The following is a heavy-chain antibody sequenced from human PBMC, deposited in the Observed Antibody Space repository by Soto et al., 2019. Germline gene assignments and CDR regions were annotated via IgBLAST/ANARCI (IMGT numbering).Heavy chain of an antibody. CDR1: GFTFSSYG. Sequence: HPGGSMRLSCAASGFTFSSYGMHWVRQAPGKGLEWVAVISYDGSNKYYADSVKGRFTISRDNSKNTLYLQMNSLRAEDTAVYYCAKYYYDILTGSQDDAFDIWGQGTMVTVSS. V-gene: IGHV3-30*18. CDR3: AKYYYDILTGSQDDAFDI. CDR2: ISYDGSNK. D-gene: IGHD3-9*01. J-gene: IGHJ3*02.